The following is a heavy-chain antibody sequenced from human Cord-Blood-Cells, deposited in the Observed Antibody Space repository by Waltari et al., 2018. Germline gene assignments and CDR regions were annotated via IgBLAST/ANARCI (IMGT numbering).Heavy chain of an antibody. V-gene: IGHV3-48*01. CDR3: ARDSGNWNYDY. CDR1: GFTFTSFS. CDR2: ISSSSSTI. Sequence: EVQLVESGGGLVQPGGSLRLSCAASGFTFTSFSMTWVRQAPGKGLEWVSYISSSSSTIYYADSVKGRFTISRDNAKNSLYLQMNSLRAEDTAVYYCARDSGNWNYDYWGQGTLVTVSS. D-gene: IGHD1-7*01. J-gene: IGHJ4*02.